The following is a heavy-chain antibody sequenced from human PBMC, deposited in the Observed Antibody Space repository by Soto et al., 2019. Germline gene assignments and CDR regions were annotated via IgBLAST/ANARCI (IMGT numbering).Heavy chain of an antibody. J-gene: IGHJ4*01. CDR2: TLYSGRT. V-gene: IGHV4-31*03. CDR1: GGTLRPGGYF. CDR3: ARDAPPFHS. Sequence: TRRDRYSGSGGTLRPGGYFVSWILQHPGKGLEWIGYTLYSGRTHYTPSLQSRVTMSVDTSKNQFSLNLTSVTAADTAVYLCARDAPPFHSWGHG.